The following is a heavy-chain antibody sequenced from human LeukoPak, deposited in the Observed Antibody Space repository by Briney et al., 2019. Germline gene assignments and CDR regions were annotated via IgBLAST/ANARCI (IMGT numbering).Heavy chain of an antibody. J-gene: IGHJ3*02. V-gene: IGHV1-46*01. Sequence: ASVKVSCKASGYTFTAYYMHWVRQAPGQGLEGMGIIDPSGGSTSYAQKFQGRVTMTRDTSTSTVYMELSSLRSEDTAVYYCARDPGKAAAASTWGAFDIWGQGTMVTVSS. CDR1: GYTFTAYY. D-gene: IGHD6-13*01. CDR3: ARDPGKAAAASTWGAFDI. CDR2: IDPSGGST.